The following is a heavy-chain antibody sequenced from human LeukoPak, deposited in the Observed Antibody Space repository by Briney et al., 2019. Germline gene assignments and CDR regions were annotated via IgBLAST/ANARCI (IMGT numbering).Heavy chain of an antibody. Sequence: GESLKISCQGSGYSFNTYWVGWVRQMPGKGLEWMGIIYPADSDTRYSPSFQGQVTISADKSINTAYLQWRTLKASDSAIYYCARVLDVDTAVFHYYFDVWGQGTLVTVSS. CDR2: IYPADSDT. CDR1: GYSFNTYW. D-gene: IGHD5-18*01. V-gene: IGHV5-51*01. J-gene: IGHJ4*02. CDR3: ARVLDVDTAVFHYYFDV.